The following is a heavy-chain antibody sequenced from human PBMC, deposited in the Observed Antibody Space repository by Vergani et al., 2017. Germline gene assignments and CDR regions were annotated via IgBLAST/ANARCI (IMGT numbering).Heavy chain of an antibody. CDR3: AKTHDFSSLYSSYNWFDP. CDR2: IYAGDSDV. J-gene: IGHJ5*02. D-gene: IGHD3-3*01. V-gene: IGHV5-51*03. Sequence: EVMLVQSGAEVKKPGESLKIPCQGSGYSITNYWIAWVRQRPGKGLEWMGIIYAGDSDVRYSPSFQGQVTMSVDKSLSTAYLQWSSLEASDTATYYCAKTHDFSSLYSSYNWFDPWGQGTQVTVSS. CDR1: GYSITNYW.